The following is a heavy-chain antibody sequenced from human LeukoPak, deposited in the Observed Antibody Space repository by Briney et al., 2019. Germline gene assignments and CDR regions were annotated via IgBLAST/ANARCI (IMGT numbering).Heavy chain of an antibody. V-gene: IGHV1-2*02. CDR3: AREYNWNDVWFDP. D-gene: IGHD1-1*01. CDR2: INPDSGGT. J-gene: IGHJ5*02. Sequence: ASVKVSCKASGYTFTGYHMHWVRQAPGQGLEWMGWINPDSGGTDYAQKFQGRVTMTRDTSISTAYMELSSLRSDDTAVYYCAREYNWNDVWFDPWGQGTLVTVSS. CDR1: GYTFTGYH.